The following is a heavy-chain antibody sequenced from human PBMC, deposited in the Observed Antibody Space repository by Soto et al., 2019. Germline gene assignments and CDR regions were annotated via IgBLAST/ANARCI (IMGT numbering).Heavy chain of an antibody. V-gene: IGHV1-18*01. D-gene: IGHD2-21*01. J-gene: IGHJ6*02. CDR3: ARDSGPDCYDDGYGMDV. CDR1: GYTFTSYG. CDR2: ISAYNGNT. Sequence: ASVKVSCKASGYTFTSYGISWVRQAPGQGLEWMGWISAYNGNTNYAQKLQGRVTMTTDTSTSTAYMELRSLRSDDTAVYYRARDSGPDCYDDGYGMDVWGQGTTVTVSS.